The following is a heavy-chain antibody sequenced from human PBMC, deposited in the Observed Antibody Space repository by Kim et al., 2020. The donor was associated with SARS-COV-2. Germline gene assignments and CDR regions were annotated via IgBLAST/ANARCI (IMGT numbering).Heavy chain of an antibody. V-gene: IGHV4-34*01. Sequence: SETLSLTCAVYGGSFSGYYWSWIRQPPGKGLEWIGEINHSGSTNYNPSLKSRVTISVDTSKNQFSLKLSSVTAADTAVYYCAREDFSSDTNDYWGQGTLVTVSS. J-gene: IGHJ4*02. CDR3: AREDFSSDTNDY. CDR1: GGSFSGYY. CDR2: INHSGST. D-gene: IGHD6-19*01.